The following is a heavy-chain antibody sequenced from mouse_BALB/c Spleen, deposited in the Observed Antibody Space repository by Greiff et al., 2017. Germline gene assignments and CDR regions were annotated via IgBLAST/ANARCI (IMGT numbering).Heavy chain of an antibody. D-gene: IGHD2-1*01. CDR1: GYAFSSSW. Sequence: QVQLKQSGAELVKPGASVKISCKASGYAFSSSWMNWVKQRPGQGLEWIGRIYPGDGDTNYNGKFKGKATLTADKSSSTAYMQLSSLTSVDSAVYFCAREDGNFAYWGQGTLVTVSA. V-gene: IGHV1-80*01. J-gene: IGHJ3*01. CDR2: IYPGDGDT. CDR3: AREDGNFAY.